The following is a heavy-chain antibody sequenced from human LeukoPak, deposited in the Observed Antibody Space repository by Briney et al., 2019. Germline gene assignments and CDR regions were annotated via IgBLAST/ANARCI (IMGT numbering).Heavy chain of an antibody. Sequence: GGSLRLSCSASGFIFSSYARRRVRQSPGKGLEWVSVISGGGGSTYYADSVKGRFTISRDNSKNTLYLQMNSLRADDKAVYYCAKLYDISTGTSDYQGQGTLVTVSS. J-gene: IGHJ4*02. V-gene: IGHV3-23*01. CDR2: ISGGGGST. CDR3: AKLYDISTGTSDY. CDR1: GFIFSSYA. D-gene: IGHD3-9*01.